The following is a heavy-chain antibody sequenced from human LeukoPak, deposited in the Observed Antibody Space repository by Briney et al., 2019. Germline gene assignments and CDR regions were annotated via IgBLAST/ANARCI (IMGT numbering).Heavy chain of an antibody. V-gene: IGHV3-23*01. CDR2: ICGSGGCT. Sequence: GGSLRLSCEASGFTFDTYAIYWVRQAPGKGLEWVSGICGSGGCTYYADTVKGRFTISRDNSKNTVYLQMNTLAADDTAVYYCAKTTVGYSSGRYPGWPADCWGQGTLVTVSS. J-gene: IGHJ4*02. CDR1: GFTFDTYA. D-gene: IGHD6-19*01. CDR3: AKTTVGYSSGRYPGWPADC.